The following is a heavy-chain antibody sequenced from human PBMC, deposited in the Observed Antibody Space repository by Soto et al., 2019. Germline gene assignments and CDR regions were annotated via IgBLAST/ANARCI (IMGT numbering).Heavy chain of an antibody. CDR2: ISNIGDNT. D-gene: IGHD6-6*01. Sequence: XGSLRPSCAASGFDFGSSAMSWIRQPPGRGLEWVSGISNIGDNTFYANSVKGRFSVSRDNSKNTLFLHMDSLRAEDTAVCYCATRQASSIWGQATMVTVSS. V-gene: IGHV3-23*01. J-gene: IGHJ4*02. CDR1: GFDFGSSA. CDR3: ATRQASSI.